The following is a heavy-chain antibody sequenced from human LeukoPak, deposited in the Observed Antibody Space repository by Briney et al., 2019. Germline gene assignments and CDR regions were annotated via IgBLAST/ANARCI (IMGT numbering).Heavy chain of an antibody. Sequence: TSVTVSLTASGFTFTTSAVQWVRQARGQRREWIGWIVVGSGNTNYAQKFQERVTITRDMSTSTAYMELSSLRSEDTAVYYCAAGRMRFGSPHYYGMDVWGQGTTVAVSS. CDR3: AAGRMRFGSPHYYGMDV. CDR2: IVVGSGNT. J-gene: IGHJ6*02. V-gene: IGHV1-58*01. CDR1: GFTFTTSA. D-gene: IGHD3-10*01.